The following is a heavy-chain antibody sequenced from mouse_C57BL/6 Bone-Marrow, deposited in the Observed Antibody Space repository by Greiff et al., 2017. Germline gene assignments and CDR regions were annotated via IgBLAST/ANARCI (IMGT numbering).Heavy chain of an antibody. CDR1: GYTFTSYW. J-gene: IGHJ2*01. CDR3: AGRIYYYGSGYY. CDR2: IHPNSGST. D-gene: IGHD1-1*01. Sequence: QVQLQQPGAELVKPGASVKLSCKASGYTFTSYWMHWVKQRPGQGLEWIGMIHPNSGSTNYNEKFKSKATLTVDKSSSTAYMQLSSLTSEDSAVYYCAGRIYYYGSGYYWGQGTTLTVSS. V-gene: IGHV1-64*01.